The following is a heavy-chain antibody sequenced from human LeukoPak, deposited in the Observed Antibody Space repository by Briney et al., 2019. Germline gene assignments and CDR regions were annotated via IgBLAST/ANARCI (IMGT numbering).Heavy chain of an antibody. CDR2: ISSSSSTI. Sequence: GGSLRLSCATSGFIFSNYAVNWVRQAPGKGLEWVSYISSSSSTIYYADSVKGRFTISIDNAKNSLYLQMNSLRAEDTAVYYCARVRNGDSYYYYYYYMDVWGKGTTVTVSS. CDR1: GFIFSNYA. J-gene: IGHJ6*03. D-gene: IGHD4-17*01. V-gene: IGHV3-48*01. CDR3: ARVRNGDSYYYYYYYMDV.